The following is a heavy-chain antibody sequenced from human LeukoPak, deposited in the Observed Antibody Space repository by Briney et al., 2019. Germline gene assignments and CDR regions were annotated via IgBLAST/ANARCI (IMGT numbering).Heavy chain of an antibody. CDR1: GASISNYH. CDR3: ARKDGDY. CDR2: IYTSGNT. J-gene: IGHJ4*02. Sequence: SETLSLTCSVSGASISNYHWTWLRQPAEKGLEWVGLIYTSGNTNYNPSLKSRVTISVDKSKNQLSLKLNSVTAADTAVYYCARKDGDYWGQGIMVTVSS. V-gene: IGHV4-4*07.